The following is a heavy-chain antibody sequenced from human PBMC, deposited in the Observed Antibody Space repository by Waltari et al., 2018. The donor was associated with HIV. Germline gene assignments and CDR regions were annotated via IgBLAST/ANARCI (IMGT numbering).Heavy chain of an antibody. CDR1: GFTFSSYA. CDR2: MGGSGSTT. Sequence: EVQLLESGGGLVQPGGSLRLSCAASGFTFSSYAMSWVRQAPGKGLHGCSIMGGSGSTTYPADSVKGGVTISRAKSEKTLYLQINSLRAEDTAVYYCAKGAFDMVVVSALDSWGHGTLVTVSS. J-gene: IGHJ5*01. D-gene: IGHD2-21*01. CDR3: AKGAFDMVVVSALDS. V-gene: IGHV3-23*01.